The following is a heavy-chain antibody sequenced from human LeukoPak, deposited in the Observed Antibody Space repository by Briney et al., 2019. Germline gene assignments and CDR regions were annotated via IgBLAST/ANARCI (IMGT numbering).Heavy chain of an antibody. CDR1: GGSISSGSYY. Sequence: SQTLSLTCTVSGGSISSGSYYWSWIRQPAGKGLEWIGRIYTSGSTNYNPSLKSRVTISVDTSKNQFSLKLSSVTAADTAVYYRARTGRPYDFWSGYDFDYWGQGTLVTVSS. V-gene: IGHV4-61*02. CDR3: ARTGRPYDFWSGYDFDY. CDR2: IYTSGST. J-gene: IGHJ4*02. D-gene: IGHD3-3*01.